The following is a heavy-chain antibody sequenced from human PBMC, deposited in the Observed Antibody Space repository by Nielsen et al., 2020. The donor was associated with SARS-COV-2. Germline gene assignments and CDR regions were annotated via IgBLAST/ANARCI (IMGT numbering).Heavy chain of an antibody. CDR3: ARGSYYYDSSGLDI. CDR1: GFTFSSYG. Sequence: GESLKTSCAASGFTFSSYGMHWVRQAPGKGLEWVAVRWYDGSNKYYADSVKGRFTISRDNSKNTLYLQMNSLRAEDTAVYYCARGSYYYDSSGLDIWGQGTMVTVSS. CDR2: RWYDGSNK. V-gene: IGHV3-33*01. D-gene: IGHD3-22*01. J-gene: IGHJ3*02.